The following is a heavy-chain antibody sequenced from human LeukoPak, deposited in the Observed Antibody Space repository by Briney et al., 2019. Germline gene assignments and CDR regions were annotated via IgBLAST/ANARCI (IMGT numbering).Heavy chain of an antibody. CDR3: ARDRSSGWYLGSGDGMDV. V-gene: IGHV4-59*01. D-gene: IGHD6-19*01. J-gene: IGHJ6*02. CDR2: IYYSGST. Sequence: SETLSLTCAVYGGSFSSYYWSWIRQPPGKGLEWIGYIYYSGSTNYNPSLKSRVTISVDTSKNQFSLKLSSVTAADTAVYYCARDRSSGWYLGSGDGMDVWGQGTTVTVSS. CDR1: GGSFSSYY.